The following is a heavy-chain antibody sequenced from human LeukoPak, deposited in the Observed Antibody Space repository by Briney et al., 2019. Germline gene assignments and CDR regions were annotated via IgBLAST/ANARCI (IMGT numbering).Heavy chain of an antibody. CDR1: GFTVSSNY. Sequence: GGSLRLSCAASGFTVSSNYMSWVRQAPGKGLEWVSVIYSGGSTYYADSVKGRFTISRDNFKNTLYLQMNSLRAEDTAVYYCARAMYSSSRTFDYWGQGTLVTVSS. CDR2: IYSGGST. V-gene: IGHV3-66*02. J-gene: IGHJ4*02. D-gene: IGHD6-13*01. CDR3: ARAMYSSSRTFDY.